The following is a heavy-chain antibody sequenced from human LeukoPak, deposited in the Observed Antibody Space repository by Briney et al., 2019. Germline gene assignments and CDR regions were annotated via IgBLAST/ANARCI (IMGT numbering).Heavy chain of an antibody. J-gene: IGHJ4*02. CDR3: ARPACSGGSCYSGDY. CDR2: ISGSGGST. D-gene: IGHD2-15*01. Sequence: GGSLRLSCAASGFTFSSYAMSWVRQAPGKGLEWVSAISGSGGSTYYADSVKGRFTISRDNSKNTLYLQMNSLRAEDTAVYYCARPACSGGSCYSGDYWGQGTLVTVSS. CDR1: GFTFSSYA. V-gene: IGHV3-23*01.